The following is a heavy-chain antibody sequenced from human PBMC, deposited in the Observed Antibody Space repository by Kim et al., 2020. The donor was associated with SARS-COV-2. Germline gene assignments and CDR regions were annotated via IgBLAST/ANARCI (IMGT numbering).Heavy chain of an antibody. J-gene: IGHJ6*02. CDR1: GGSISSYL. V-gene: IGHV4-59*13. D-gene: IGHD3-10*02. Sequence: SETLSLTCSLSGGSISSYLWTWIRQPPGKGLEWIGYIYYSGKKNYNPSLASRVTMSVDSSKNQFSLKLRSVTTADTAVYYCASGREEVFGSVDCWGPGTT. CDR3: ASGREEVFGSVDC. CDR2: IYYSGKK.